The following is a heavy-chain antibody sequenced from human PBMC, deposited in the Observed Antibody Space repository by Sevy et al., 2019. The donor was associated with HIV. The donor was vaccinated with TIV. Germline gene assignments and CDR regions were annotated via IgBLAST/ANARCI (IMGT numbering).Heavy chain of an antibody. V-gene: IGHV3-11*01. Sequence: GGSLRLSCAASGFTFSDYYMTWIRQAPGKGLEWVSYISSSGSTISNADFVKGRFTISRDNAKNSLFLQMNSLRAEDTAVYYCARVENLEWSPNSSDYFDYWGQGTLVTVSS. CDR2: ISSSGSTI. CDR1: GFTFSDYY. D-gene: IGHD3-3*01. CDR3: ARVENLEWSPNSSDYFDY. J-gene: IGHJ4*02.